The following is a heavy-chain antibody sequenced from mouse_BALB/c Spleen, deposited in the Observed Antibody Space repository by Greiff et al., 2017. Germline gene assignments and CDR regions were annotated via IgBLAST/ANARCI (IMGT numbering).Heavy chain of an antibody. V-gene: IGHV1-26*01. CDR2: VNPNNGGT. Sequence: VQLQQSGPDLVKPGASVTISCKASGYSFTGYYMHWVKQSHGKSLEWIGRVNPNNGGTSYNQKFKGKAILTVDKSSSTAYMELRSLTSEDSAVYYCARDPGSSLPYWYFDVWGAGTTVTVSS. CDR3: ARDPGSSLPYWYFDV. CDR1: GYSFTGYY. D-gene: IGHD1-1*01. J-gene: IGHJ1*01.